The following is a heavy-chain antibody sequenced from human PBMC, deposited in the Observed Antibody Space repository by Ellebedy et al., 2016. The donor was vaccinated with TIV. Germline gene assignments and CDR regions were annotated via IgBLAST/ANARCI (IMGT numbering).Heavy chain of an antibody. CDR1: GFTFSDYS. D-gene: IGHD6-13*01. V-gene: IGHV3-74*01. J-gene: IGHJ4*02. CDR3: AREVWYPAS. Sequence: PGGSLRLSCAASGFTFSDYSMNWVRQAPGKGLMWVSRINTDGSSTGYADSVKGLFTISRDNAKNTLYLQMNGLRAEDTAVYYCAREVWYPASWGQGTLVTVSS. CDR2: INTDGSST.